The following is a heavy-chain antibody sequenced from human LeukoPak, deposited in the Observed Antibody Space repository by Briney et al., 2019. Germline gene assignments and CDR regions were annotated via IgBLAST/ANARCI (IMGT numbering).Heavy chain of an antibody. V-gene: IGHV3-15*01. Sequence: GGSLRLSCAASGFTFSNAWMSWVRQAPGKGLEWVGQIQTKTQVEATDYAAPVKGRFTISRDDSKNTLILQMSSLKTEDTAVYYCTAGVGATAQDYWGQGTLVTVSS. D-gene: IGHD1-26*01. CDR1: GFTFSNAW. CDR2: IQTKTQVEAT. J-gene: IGHJ4*02. CDR3: TAGVGATAQDY.